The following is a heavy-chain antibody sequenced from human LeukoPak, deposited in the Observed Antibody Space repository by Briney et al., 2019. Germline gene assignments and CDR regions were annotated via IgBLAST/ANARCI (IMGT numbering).Heavy chain of an antibody. D-gene: IGHD2-2*01. J-gene: IGHJ6*03. CDR3: ARYDCIGTTCYLGYYMDV. Sequence: GESLKISCKGSGYTFTSYWIAWVRQMPGKGLEWMGIIYPGGSETKYSPSFQGQVTISADKSISTAYLQWSSLKASDTAMYYCARYDCIGTTCYLGYYMDVWGKGTTVTVSS. V-gene: IGHV5-51*01. CDR2: IYPGGSET. CDR1: GYTFTSYW.